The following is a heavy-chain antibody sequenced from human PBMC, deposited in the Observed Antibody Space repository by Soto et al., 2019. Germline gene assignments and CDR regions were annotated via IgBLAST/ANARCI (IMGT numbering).Heavy chain of an antibody. CDR1: GVSLSSYV. CDR3: IYHYDSSGFFYIDS. J-gene: IGHJ5*01. V-gene: IGHV1-69*13. Sequence: ASVKVSFKASGVSLSSYVINWLRQAPGQGLEWMGGIIPLFGTANHAQRLQGRVLITADVSTSTVYMEMSSLRFEDTAIYYCIYHYDSSGFFYIDSWGQGTQVTVSS. D-gene: IGHD3-22*01. CDR2: IIPLFGTA.